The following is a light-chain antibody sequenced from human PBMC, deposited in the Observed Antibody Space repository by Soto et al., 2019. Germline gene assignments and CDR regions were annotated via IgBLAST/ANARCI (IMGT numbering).Light chain of an antibody. CDR2: EVS. V-gene: IGLV2-14*01. CDR3: STYTSSPRV. Sequence: QSVLTQPASVSGSPGQSITISCTGTSSDVGGYNYVSWYQQRPGKAPKLMLYEVSNRPSGVSNRFSGSKSGNTASLTISGAQAEDEADYSCSTYTSSPRVFGTGTKVTVL. CDR1: SSDVGGYNY. J-gene: IGLJ1*01.